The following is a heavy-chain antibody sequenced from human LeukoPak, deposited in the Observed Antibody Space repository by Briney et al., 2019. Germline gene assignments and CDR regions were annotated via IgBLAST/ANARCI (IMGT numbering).Heavy chain of an antibody. CDR3: SRELGGSYFDY. J-gene: IGHJ4*02. D-gene: IGHD1-26*01. CDR1: GYTFSNYY. V-gene: IGHV1-46*01. Sequence: ASVKVSCKASGYTFSNYYIHWVRQAPGQGLEWMGANNPSGGRTTYAQKFQGRVTMTRDTSTSTAYMDLSSLRSDDTAVYYCSRELGGSYFDYWGQGTLVTVSS. CDR2: NNPSGGRT.